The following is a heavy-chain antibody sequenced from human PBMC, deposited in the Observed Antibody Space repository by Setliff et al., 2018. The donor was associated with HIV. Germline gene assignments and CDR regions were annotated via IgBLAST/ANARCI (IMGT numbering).Heavy chain of an antibody. CDR1: GFTFRNYG. Sequence: PGGSLRLSCAASGFTFRNYGMHWVRQAPGKGLEWVAFIRLDGSDKFYADSVKGRFTISRDNSKNTLFLQMNSLRSEDTAVYYCAKNARDYYYYYMDVWGKGTTVTVSS. CDR3: AKNARDYYYYYMDV. CDR2: IRLDGSDK. V-gene: IGHV3-30*02. J-gene: IGHJ6*03.